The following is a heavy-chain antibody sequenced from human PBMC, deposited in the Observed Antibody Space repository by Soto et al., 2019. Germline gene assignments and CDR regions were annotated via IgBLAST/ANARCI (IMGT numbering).Heavy chain of an antibody. CDR1: VFTFISYG. V-gene: IGHV3-30*03. Sequence: GWSLRLSCASSVFTFISYGMHWVRQAPGKGLEWVAGVSSDGSDKDYADSVKGRFTISRDNSKNTLFLQMSSLRVEDTAVYYCARGKGNNWNYVWFDTWG. D-gene: IGHD1-7*01. CDR3: ARGKGNNWNYVWFDT. J-gene: IGHJ5*01. CDR2: VSSDGSDK.